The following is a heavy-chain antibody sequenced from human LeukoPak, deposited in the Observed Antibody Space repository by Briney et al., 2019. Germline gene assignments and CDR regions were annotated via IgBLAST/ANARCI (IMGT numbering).Heavy chain of an antibody. CDR2: ISYDGSNK. CDR3: ARGGPTYYYGSGSYI. V-gene: IGHV3-30*04. CDR1: GFTFSSYA. Sequence: PGGSLRLSCAASGFTFSSYAMHWVRQAPGKGLEWVAVISYDGSNKYYADSVKGRFTISRDNSKNTLYLQMNSLRAEDTAVYYCARGGPTYYYGSGSYIWGQGTPVTVSS. J-gene: IGHJ4*02. D-gene: IGHD3-10*01.